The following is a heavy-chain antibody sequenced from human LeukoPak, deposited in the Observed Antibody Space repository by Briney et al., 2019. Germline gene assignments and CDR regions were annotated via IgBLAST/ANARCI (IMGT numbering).Heavy chain of an antibody. CDR3: ARDHFYGRRSGDGFDI. CDR2: INPSSGST. J-gene: IGHJ3*02. D-gene: IGHD2/OR15-2a*01. V-gene: IGHV1-46*01. CDR1: GYTFTSYD. Sequence: ASVKVSCKASGYTFTSYDINWVRQAPGQGLEWMGIINPSSGSTSYAQKFQGRVTMTRDTSTSTAYMELSSLRSEDTAVYYCARDHFYGRRSGDGFDIWGEGTMVTVS.